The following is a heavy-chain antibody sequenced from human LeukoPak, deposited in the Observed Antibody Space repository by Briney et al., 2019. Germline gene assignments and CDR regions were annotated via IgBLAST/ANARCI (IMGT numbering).Heavy chain of an antibody. CDR3: ARDHEGGLNWFDP. D-gene: IGHD3-16*01. Sequence: GGSLRLSCAASGFTFSSYGMHWVRQAPGKGLEWVAVISYDGSNKYYADSVKGRFTISRDNSKNTLYLQMNSPRAEDTAVYYCARDHEGGLNWFDPWGQGTLVTVSS. V-gene: IGHV3-30*03. J-gene: IGHJ5*02. CDR1: GFTFSSYG. CDR2: ISYDGSNK.